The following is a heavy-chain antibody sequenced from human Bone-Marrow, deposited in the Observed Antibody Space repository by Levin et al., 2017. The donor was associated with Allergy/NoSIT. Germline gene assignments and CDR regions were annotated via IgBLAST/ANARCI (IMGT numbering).Heavy chain of an antibody. D-gene: IGHD6-19*01. CDR2: ISGTTSSA. CDR1: GFSISGRA. Sequence: GGSLRLSCVASGFSISGRAMSWVRQAPGKGLEWVSGISGTTSSAYYADSVRGRFTISRDDSENTIYLQMNSLRAEDTALFDCARERGPVVAGSYFDPWGQGTLVTVSS. CDR3: ARERGPVVAGSYFDP. V-gene: IGHV3-23*01. J-gene: IGHJ5*02.